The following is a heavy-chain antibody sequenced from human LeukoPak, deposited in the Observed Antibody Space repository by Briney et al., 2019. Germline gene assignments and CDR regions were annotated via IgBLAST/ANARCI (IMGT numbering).Heavy chain of an antibody. V-gene: IGHV4-39*01. CDR3: AKSGGYGLTDY. CDR1: GASISGSGYY. CDR2: IYSSGST. Sequence: PSETLSLTCTVSGASISGSGYYWGWIRQPPGKGLEWIGSIYSSGSTYYNASLQSRVTISIETSKNQISLRLNSVTAADTAMYYCAKSGGYGLTDYWGQGTLVTVSS. D-gene: IGHD1-26*01. J-gene: IGHJ4*02.